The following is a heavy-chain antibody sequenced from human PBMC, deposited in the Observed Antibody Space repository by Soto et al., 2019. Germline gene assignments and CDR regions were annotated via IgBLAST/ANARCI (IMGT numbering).Heavy chain of an antibody. D-gene: IGHD2-21*02. CDR3: VHSRCGGDCLQSYSSHYSYGMDV. Sequence: QITLKESGPTLVRPTQTLTLTCTFSGFSLSTGGVGVGWIRQPPGKALEWLALIYWDDDKRYSPSLKSRVTITKDTSKNQVVLTMTNMDPVDTATYYCVHSRCGGDCLQSYSSHYSYGMDVWGQGTTVTVSS. CDR1: GFSLSTGGVG. J-gene: IGHJ6*02. CDR2: IYWDDDK. V-gene: IGHV2-5*02.